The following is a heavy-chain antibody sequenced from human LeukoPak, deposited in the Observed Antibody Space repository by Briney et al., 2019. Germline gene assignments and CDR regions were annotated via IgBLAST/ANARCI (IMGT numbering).Heavy chain of an antibody. CDR2: ISAYTGNT. CDR1: GYTFTSYG. CDR3: ARGYYGSGSYYWGGYYYYGMDV. V-gene: IGHV1-18*01. Sequence: ASVNVSCKASGYTFTSYGISGVRQAPGQGLEWRGWISAYTGNTNYAQKLQGRVTMTTDTSTSTVYMELRSLRSDDTAVYYCARGYYGSGSYYWGGYYYYGMDVWGQGTTVTVSS. D-gene: IGHD3-10*01. J-gene: IGHJ6*02.